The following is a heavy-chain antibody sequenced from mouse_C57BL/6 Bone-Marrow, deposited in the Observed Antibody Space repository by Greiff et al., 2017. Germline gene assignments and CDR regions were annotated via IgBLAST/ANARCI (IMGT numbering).Heavy chain of an antibody. CDR1: GYTFTSYG. V-gene: IGHV1-81*01. CDR3: ARWGPLRFLFAY. D-gene: IGHD1-1*01. Sequence: QVQLKQSGAELARPGASVKLSCKASGYTFTSYGISWVKQRTGQGLEWIGEIYPRSGNTYYNEKFKGKATLTADKSSSTAYMELRSLTSEDSAVYFCARWGPLRFLFAYWGQGTLVTVSA. CDR2: IYPRSGNT. J-gene: IGHJ3*01.